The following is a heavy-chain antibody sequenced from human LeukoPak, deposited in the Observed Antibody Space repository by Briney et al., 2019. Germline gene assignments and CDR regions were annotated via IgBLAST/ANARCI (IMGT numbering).Heavy chain of an antibody. D-gene: IGHD2-15*01. J-gene: IGHJ6*04. CDR2: ISYDGSNK. CDR3: ARAYCSGGSCYDGMDV. CDR1: GSTFSSYG. Sequence: PGRSLRLSCAASGSTFSSYGMHWVRQAPGKGLEWVAVISYDGSNKYYADSVKGRFTISRDNSKNTLYLQMNSLRAEDTAVYYCARAYCSGGSCYDGMDVWGKGTTVTVSS. V-gene: IGHV3-30*03.